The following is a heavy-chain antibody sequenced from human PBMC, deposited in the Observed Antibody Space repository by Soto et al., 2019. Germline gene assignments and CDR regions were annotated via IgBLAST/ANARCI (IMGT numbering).Heavy chain of an antibody. J-gene: IGHJ4*02. CDR2: ISGSGHTI. V-gene: IGHV3-23*01. Sequence: GGSLRLSCKATGFTFDGFPMTWVRQAPGKGLQWVAAISGSGHTITYADSVTGRFTISRDNSKDTLYLQMNSLRREDSAIYFCARDDPFDLWGQGTQVTVSS. CDR1: GFTFDGFP. CDR3: ARDDPFDL.